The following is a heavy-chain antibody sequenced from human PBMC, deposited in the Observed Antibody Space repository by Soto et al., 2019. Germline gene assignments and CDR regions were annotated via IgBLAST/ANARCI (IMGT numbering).Heavy chain of an antibody. CDR1: GYTFIDNY. J-gene: IGHJ4*02. Sequence: ASVKVSCKASGYTFIDNYMHWVRQAPGQGLEWMGWINPNGGATNYAQKFQGWVTMTRDTSISTASMELSRLRSDDTAVYYCARGPRVLAPIHSFLEYWGQGTLVTVSS. CDR2: INPNGGAT. D-gene: IGHD6-6*01. CDR3: ARGPRVLAPIHSFLEY. V-gene: IGHV1-2*04.